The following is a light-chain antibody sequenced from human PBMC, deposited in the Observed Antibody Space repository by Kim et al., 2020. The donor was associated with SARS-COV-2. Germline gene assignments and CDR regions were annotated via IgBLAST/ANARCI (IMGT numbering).Light chain of an antibody. CDR1: NIGTKN. CDR3: QVWDSSTGV. CDR2: RDS. V-gene: IGLV3-9*01. J-gene: IGLJ3*02. Sequence: SYELTQPLSVSVALGQTARITCGGNNIGTKNVHWFQQKPGQAPVLVIYRDSNRPSGIPERFSGSNSWNTATLTISRAQPGDEADYYCQVWDSSTGVFGGGTQLTVL.